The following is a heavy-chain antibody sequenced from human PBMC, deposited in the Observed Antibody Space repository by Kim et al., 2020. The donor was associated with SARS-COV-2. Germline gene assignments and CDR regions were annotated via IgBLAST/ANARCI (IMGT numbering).Heavy chain of an antibody. J-gene: IGHJ6*02. CDR3: ARVQAVAGWAYYYYGMDV. V-gene: IGHV3-48*04. Sequence: GGSLRLSCAASGFTFSSYSMNWVRQAPGKGLEWVSYISSSSSTIYYADSVKGRFTISRDNAKNSLYLQMNSLRAEDTAVYYCARVQAVAGWAYYYYGMDVWGQGTTVTVSS. CDR2: ISSSSSTI. CDR1: GFTFSSYS. D-gene: IGHD6-19*01.